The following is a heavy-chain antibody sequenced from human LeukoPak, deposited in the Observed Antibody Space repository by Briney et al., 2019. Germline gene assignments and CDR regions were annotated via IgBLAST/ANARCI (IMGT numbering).Heavy chain of an antibody. Sequence: GESLKISCKGSGYTFTTYWIGWVRQMPGKGLEWMGIIYPGDSDTTYSPSSQGQVTIPADKSISNAYLQWGSLKASDTAMYYCARLRKYTSGWYYEYWGQGTLVTVSS. CDR3: ARLRKYTSGWYYEY. D-gene: IGHD6-19*01. J-gene: IGHJ4*02. CDR2: IYPGDSDT. V-gene: IGHV5-51*01. CDR1: GYTFTTYW.